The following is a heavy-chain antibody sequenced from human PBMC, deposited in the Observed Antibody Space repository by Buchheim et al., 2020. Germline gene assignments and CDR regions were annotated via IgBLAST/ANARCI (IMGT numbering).Heavy chain of an antibody. CDR2: TYTSGIS. J-gene: IGHJ6*02. CDR3: ARDGDYNDYYYYGMDV. D-gene: IGHD4-11*01. V-gene: IGHV4-61*02. Sequence: VQLQESGPGLVKPSQTLSLTCTVSGGSITSGRYYWNWIRQPAGKGLEWIGRTYTSGISNHNPSLTSRVTITVNPSKNQVSLKLSSVTAADTAVYYCARDGDYNDYYYYGMDVWGQGTT. CDR1: GGSITSGRYY.